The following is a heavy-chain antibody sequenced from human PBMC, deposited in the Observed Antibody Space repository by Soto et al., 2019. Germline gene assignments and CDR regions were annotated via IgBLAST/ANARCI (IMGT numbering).Heavy chain of an antibody. J-gene: IGHJ4*02. CDR3: TKGAWLDY. V-gene: IGHV3-23*01. CDR2: ILGRDDTT. D-gene: IGHD5-12*01. Sequence: VQVLESGGDLVEPGGSLRLSCAASGFSFNTFDMSWVRQASGKGLEWVSVILGRDDTTYYADSVKGRFTISRDTFKNTLHLQMNSLRVEDTALYFCTKGAWLDYWGQGTLVTVSS. CDR1: GFSFNTFD.